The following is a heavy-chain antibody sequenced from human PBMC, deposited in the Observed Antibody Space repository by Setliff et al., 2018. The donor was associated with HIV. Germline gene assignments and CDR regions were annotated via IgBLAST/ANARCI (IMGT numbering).Heavy chain of an antibody. J-gene: IGHJ4*02. CDR3: ARDPPGYGDSKDY. CDR1: GGSVGSGSFY. V-gene: IGHV4-61*01. D-gene: IGHD4-17*01. Sequence: ASETLSLTCSVSGGSVGSGSFYWSWIRQSPGKGLEWLGYIYSSGSTTYNPSLRSRFTISIDTSKNQFSLNLSSVTAADTDVYYCARDPPGYGDSKDYWGQG. CDR2: IYSSGST.